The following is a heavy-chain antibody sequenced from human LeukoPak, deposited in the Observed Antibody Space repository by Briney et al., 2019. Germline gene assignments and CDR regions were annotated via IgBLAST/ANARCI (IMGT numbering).Heavy chain of an antibody. Sequence: GESLKISCKGSGYSFTSYWIGWVRQMPGEGLELMGIIYPGDSDTRYSPSFQGQVTISADKSISTAYLQWGSLKDSDTAMYYCARLSDSNYDIPRAFDYWGQGTLVTVSS. CDR1: GYSFTSYW. CDR2: IYPGDSDT. CDR3: ARLSDSNYDIPRAFDY. D-gene: IGHD4-11*01. J-gene: IGHJ4*02. V-gene: IGHV5-51*01.